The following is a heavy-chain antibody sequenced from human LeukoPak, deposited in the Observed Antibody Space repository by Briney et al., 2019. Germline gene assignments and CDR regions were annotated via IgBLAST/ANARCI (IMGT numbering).Heavy chain of an antibody. CDR1: GGTFSSYT. J-gene: IGHJ6*03. V-gene: IGHV1-69*02. Sequence: SVKVSCKASGGTFSSYTISWVRQAPGQGLEWMGRIIPILGIANYAQKFQGRVTITADKSMSTAYMELSSLRSEDTAVYYCARVRFATPYYYMDVWGKGTTVTVSS. CDR2: IIPILGIA. D-gene: IGHD3-10*01. CDR3: ARVRFATPYYYMDV.